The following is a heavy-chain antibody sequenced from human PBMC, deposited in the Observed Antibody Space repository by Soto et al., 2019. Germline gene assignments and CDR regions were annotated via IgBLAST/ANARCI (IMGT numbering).Heavy chain of an antibody. Sequence: SETLSLTCAVYDGSFSDYCWTWIRQAPEKGLEWIGEITQSGRTNYNLSLNSRVTISADTSRNQFSLRLTSVTAADTAISYCEGGPYSRTVGCTNTSNWGQGTLVTVSS. CDR2: ITQSGRT. CDR3: EGGPYSRTVGCTNTSN. D-gene: IGHD2-8*01. CDR1: DGSFSDYC. J-gene: IGHJ4*02. V-gene: IGHV4-34*01.